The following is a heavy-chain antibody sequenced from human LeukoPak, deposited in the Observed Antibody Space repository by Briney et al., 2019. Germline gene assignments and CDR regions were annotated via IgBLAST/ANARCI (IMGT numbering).Heavy chain of an antibody. CDR1: GGSISSYY. J-gene: IGHJ3*02. CDR3: ARAGYCSSTTCPDAFDI. Sequence: SETLSLTCTVSGGSISSYYWNWIRQPPGKGLEWIGYIYHSGSTYYNPSLKSRVTISVDRSKNQFSLKLSSVTAADTAVYYCARAGYCSSTTCPDAFDIWGQGTKVSVSS. CDR2: IYHSGST. V-gene: IGHV4-59*12. D-gene: IGHD2-2*01.